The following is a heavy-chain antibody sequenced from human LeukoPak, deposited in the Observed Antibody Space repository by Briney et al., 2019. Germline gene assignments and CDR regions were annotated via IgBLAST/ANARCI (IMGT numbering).Heavy chain of an antibody. D-gene: IGHD3-10*01. J-gene: IGHJ6*03. CDR1: GFTFSSYA. Sequence: GGSLRLSCAASGFTFSSYAMSWVRQAPGKGLEWVSAISGSGGSTYYADSVKGRFTISRDNSKSTLYLQMNSLRAEDTAVYYCAKLTYGSGSYSRYYYYYMDVWGKGTTVTVSS. CDR3: AKLTYGSGSYSRYYYYYMDV. V-gene: IGHV3-23*01. CDR2: ISGSGGST.